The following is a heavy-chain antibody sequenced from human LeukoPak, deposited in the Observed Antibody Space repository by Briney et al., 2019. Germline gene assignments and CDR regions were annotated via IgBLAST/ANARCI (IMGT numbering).Heavy chain of an antibody. CDR1: GLTFSIYA. Sequence: QAGGSLRLSCAASGLTFSIYAMSWVRQAPGKGLERVSAISSSGDSSYYADFVKGRFTISRDNFKSTLYLQMNSLRAEDTALYYCAKSPLDCSSTTCPDYWGQGTLVTVSS. J-gene: IGHJ4*02. CDR2: ISSSGDSS. CDR3: AKSPLDCSSTTCPDY. D-gene: IGHD2-2*01. V-gene: IGHV3-23*01.